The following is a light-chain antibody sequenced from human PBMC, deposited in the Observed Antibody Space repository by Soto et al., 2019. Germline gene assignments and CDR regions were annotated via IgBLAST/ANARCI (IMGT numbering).Light chain of an antibody. CDR3: QQYNNWPPVT. CDR2: GAT. J-gene: IGKJ4*01. CDR1: QSVSSN. V-gene: IGKV3-15*01. Sequence: EIVMTQSPATLSVSPGERATLSCRASQSVSSNLAWYQQKPGQAPRLLIYGATTRATDIPTRFSGSGSGTEFTLTISSLQSEDFAVYYCQQYNNWPPVTFGGGTKVEIK.